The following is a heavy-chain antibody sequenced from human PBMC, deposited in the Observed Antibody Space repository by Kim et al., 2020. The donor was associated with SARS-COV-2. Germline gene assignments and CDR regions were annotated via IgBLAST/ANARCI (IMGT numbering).Heavy chain of an antibody. D-gene: IGHD6-19*01. CDR3: ARAGYSSASDY. V-gene: IGHV3-7*01. Sequence: KYYEDSRNGRCTVARDNAKNSLYLEMDSLRADDTAVYYCARAGYSSASDYWGQGTLVTVSS. CDR2: K. J-gene: IGHJ4*02.